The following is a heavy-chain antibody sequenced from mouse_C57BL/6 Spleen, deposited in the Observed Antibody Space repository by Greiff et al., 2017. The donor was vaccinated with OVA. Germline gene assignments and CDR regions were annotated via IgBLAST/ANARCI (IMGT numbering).Heavy chain of an antibody. Sequence: QVQLKESGPGLVQPSQSLSITCTVSGFSLTSYGVHWVRQSPGKGLEWLGVIWSGGSTDYNAAFISRLSISKDNSKGQVFFKMNSLQADDTAIYYCARNEDYYGSSPFAYWGQGTLVTVSA. CDR3: ARNEDYYGSSPFAY. CDR1: GFSLTSYG. J-gene: IGHJ3*01. V-gene: IGHV2-2*01. CDR2: IWSGGST. D-gene: IGHD1-1*01.